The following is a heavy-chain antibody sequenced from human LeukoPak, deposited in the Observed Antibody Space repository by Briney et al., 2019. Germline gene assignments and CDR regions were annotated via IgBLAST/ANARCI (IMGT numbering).Heavy chain of an antibody. CDR2: IYYSGST. CDR3: ARGQLRYFDWFDY. V-gene: IGHV4-59*01. J-gene: IGHJ4*02. D-gene: IGHD3-9*01. Sequence: SETLSLTCAVYGGSFSGYYWSWIRQPPGKGLEWIGYIYYSGSTNYNPSLKSRVTISVDTSKNQFSLKLSSVTAADTAVYYCARGQLRYFDWFDYWGQGTLVTVSS. CDR1: GGSFSGYY.